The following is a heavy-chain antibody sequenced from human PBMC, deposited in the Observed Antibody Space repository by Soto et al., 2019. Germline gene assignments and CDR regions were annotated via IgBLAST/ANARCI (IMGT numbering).Heavy chain of an antibody. CDR2: INSDGST. D-gene: IGHD5-18*01. V-gene: IGHV3-53*01. J-gene: IGHJ4*02. CDR3: ARSGYSFAWGY. CDR1: GFLVNSAY. Sequence: EVQLVESGGGLIPPGGSLRLSCAASGFLVNSAYMTWVRQAPGKGLEWLSMINSDGSTLYAESVKGRFTISRDNSKNRPDLQIISLRAEDTAMYYCARSGYSFAWGYWGQGTLVIVTS.